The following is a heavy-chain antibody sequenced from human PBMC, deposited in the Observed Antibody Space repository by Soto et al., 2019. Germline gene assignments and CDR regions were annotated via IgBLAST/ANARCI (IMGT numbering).Heavy chain of an antibody. CDR2: INPNIGGA. J-gene: IGHJ4*02. D-gene: IGHD6-19*01. CDR1: GYTFGDYY. CDR3: ARMYRSGWYYFDY. Sequence: QVQLVQSGTEVKKPGASVKVSCKASGYTFGDYYLNWVRQAPGQGLEWMGWINPNIGGANYAQKCQGRVTVTRDTSTSTAYRELSGLRSDDTAVYYCARMYRSGWYYFDYWGQGTLVTVSS. V-gene: IGHV1-2*02.